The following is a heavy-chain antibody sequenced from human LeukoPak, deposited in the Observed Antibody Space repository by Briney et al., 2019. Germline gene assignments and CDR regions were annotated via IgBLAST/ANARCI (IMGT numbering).Heavy chain of an antibody. J-gene: IGHJ4*02. CDR2: ISSNGGST. CDR3: VKGYCSSTSCYGDY. CDR1: GFTFSSYA. Sequence: GVSLRLSCSASGFTFSSYAMHWVRQAPGKGLEYVSAISSNGGSTYYADSVKGRFTISRDNSKNTLYLQMSSLRAEDTAVYYCVKGYCSSTSCYGDYWGQGTLVTVSS. V-gene: IGHV3-64D*09. D-gene: IGHD2-2*01.